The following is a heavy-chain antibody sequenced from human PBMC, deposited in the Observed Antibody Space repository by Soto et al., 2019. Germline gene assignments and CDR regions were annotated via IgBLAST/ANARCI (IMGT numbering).Heavy chain of an antibody. D-gene: IGHD5-12*01. V-gene: IGHV3-23*01. CDR3: ALESSGYEEKFDY. CDR1: GFTFSSYA. J-gene: IGHJ4*02. CDR2: ISGSSGST. Sequence: EVQLLESGGGLVQPGGSLRLSCAASGFTFSSYALSWVRQAPGKGLEWVSAISGSSGSTYYADSVKGRSTISRDNSKNTVSLQMNSLRAEDTAVYYCALESSGYEEKFDYWGQGTLVTVSS.